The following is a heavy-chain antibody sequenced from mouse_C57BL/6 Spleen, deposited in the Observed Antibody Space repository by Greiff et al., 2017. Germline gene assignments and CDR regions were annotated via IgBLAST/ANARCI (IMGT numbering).Heavy chain of an antibody. V-gene: IGHV1-7*01. CDR3: ARTYNGYYH. CDR2: INPSSGYT. CDR1: GYTFTSYW. Sequence: QVQLKESGAELAKPGASVKLSCKASGYTFTSYWMHWVKQGPGQGLEWIGYINPSSGYTKYNQKFKDKATLTADKSSCTAYMQMSSLTYEDSAVYYCARTYNGYYHWGQGTLVTVS. D-gene: IGHD2-3*01. J-gene: IGHJ3*01.